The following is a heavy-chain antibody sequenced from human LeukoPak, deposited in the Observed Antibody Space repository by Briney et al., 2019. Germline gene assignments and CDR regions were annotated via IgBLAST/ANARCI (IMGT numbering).Heavy chain of an antibody. J-gene: IGHJ4*02. CDR1: GVSVSSFD. V-gene: IGHV4-59*08. CDR2: IYYSGST. D-gene: IGHD5-24*01. CDR3: AKSRDGYNNYQFDY. Sequence: SPTLSLTSRESGVSVSSFDRGWIRNPQGKGLEWIGFIYYSGSTNYNPSLKSRVTISVDTSKNQFSLKLSSVTAADMGVYYCAKSRDGYNNYQFDYWGQGTLVTVSS.